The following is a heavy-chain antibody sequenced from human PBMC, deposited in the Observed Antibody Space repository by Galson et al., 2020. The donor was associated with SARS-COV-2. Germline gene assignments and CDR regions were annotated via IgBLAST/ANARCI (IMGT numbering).Heavy chain of an antibody. CDR1: GYTFTSYG. D-gene: IGHD3-22*01. CDR2: ISAYNGNT. Sequence: ASVKVSCQASGYTFTSYGISWVRQAPGQGLEWMGWISAYNGNTNYAQKLQGRVTMTTDTSTSTAYMELRSLRSDDTAVYYGARAPGLWYYYDRSGYCDYWGQGTLVTVSS. CDR3: ARAPGLWYYYDRSGYCDY. V-gene: IGHV1-18*04. J-gene: IGHJ4*02.